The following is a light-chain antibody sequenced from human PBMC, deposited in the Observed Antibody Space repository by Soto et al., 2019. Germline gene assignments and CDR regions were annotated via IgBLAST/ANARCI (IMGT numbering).Light chain of an antibody. CDR3: SSYTSSSTLV. Sequence: QSVLTQPPSVSGSPGQSITISCTGTSSDVGGYNYVSWYQQHPGKAPKLMIYDVSNRPSGVSNRFSGSKSGNTASLTISGLQAEDEADYYCSSYTSSSTLVFGTGTKVTVL. CDR1: SSDVGGYNY. J-gene: IGLJ1*01. CDR2: DVS. V-gene: IGLV2-14*01.